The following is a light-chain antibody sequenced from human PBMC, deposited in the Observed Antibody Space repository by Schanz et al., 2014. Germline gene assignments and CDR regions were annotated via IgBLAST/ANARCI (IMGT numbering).Light chain of an antibody. Sequence: QSALTQPASVSGSPGQSITISCTGTRSDNGNYNYVSWYQQHPGNAPQLIIYDVSNRPSGVSNRFSGSQSGNTASLTISGLQAEDEADYYCCSYAGSSTSWVFGGGTKLTVL. CDR2: DVS. V-gene: IGLV2-14*03. J-gene: IGLJ3*02. CDR3: CSYAGSSTSWV. CDR1: RSDNGNYNY.